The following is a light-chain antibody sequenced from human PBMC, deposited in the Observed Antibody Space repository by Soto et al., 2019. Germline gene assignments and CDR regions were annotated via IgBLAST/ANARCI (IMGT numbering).Light chain of an antibody. CDR1: SGSVASNY. V-gene: IGLV6-57*02. CDR2: GDN. CDR3: QSYDRSSLYV. J-gene: IGLJ1*01. Sequence: NFMLTQPHSVSESPGKTVTISCTGSSGSVASNYVPWYQRRPGSAPTIVIYGDNQRPSGVPDRFSGSIDSSSNSASLTISRLKTEDEADYFCQSYDRSSLYVFGTGTKVTVL.